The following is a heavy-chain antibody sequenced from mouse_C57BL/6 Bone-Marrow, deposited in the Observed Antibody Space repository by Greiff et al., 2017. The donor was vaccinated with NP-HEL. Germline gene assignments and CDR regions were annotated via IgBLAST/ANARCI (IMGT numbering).Heavy chain of an antibody. J-gene: IGHJ3*01. Sequence: EVKLQASGGDLVKPGGSLKLSCAASGFTFSSYGMSWVRQTPDKRLEWVATISSGGSYPYSPDSVKGRFTIPRDNAKNTLYLQMSSLKSEDTAMYYCARRTRGFAYWGQGTLVTVSA. CDR1: GFTFSSYG. V-gene: IGHV5-6*02. D-gene: IGHD2-12*01. CDR2: ISSGGSYP. CDR3: ARRTRGFAY.